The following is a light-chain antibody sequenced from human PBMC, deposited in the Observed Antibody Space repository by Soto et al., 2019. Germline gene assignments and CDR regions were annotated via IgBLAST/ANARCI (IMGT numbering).Light chain of an antibody. CDR1: QTITTY. V-gene: IGKV1-39*01. J-gene: IGKJ5*01. CDR3: QQSYNTPIT. CDR2: AAS. Sequence: GDRVTITCGASQTITTYLNWYQQIPGKAPKSLIYAASNLQSGVPSRFSGSGYGADFHLTISSLQPEDFATYYCQQSYNTPITFGQGTRLEIK.